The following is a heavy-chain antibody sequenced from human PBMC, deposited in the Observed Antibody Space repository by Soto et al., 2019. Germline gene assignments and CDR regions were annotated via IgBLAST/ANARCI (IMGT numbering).Heavy chain of an antibody. CDR1: GYTFTSYG. Sequence: QVQLVQSGAEVKKPAASVQVSCKASGYTFTSYGISWVRQAPGQGLEWMGWISAYNGNTNYAQKLQGRVTMTTDTSTRTADMELRSLRSDDTAVYYCARRVAVAGTDAFDIWGQGTMVTVAS. CDR2: ISAYNGNT. CDR3: ARRVAVAGTDAFDI. J-gene: IGHJ3*02. V-gene: IGHV1-18*01. D-gene: IGHD6-19*01.